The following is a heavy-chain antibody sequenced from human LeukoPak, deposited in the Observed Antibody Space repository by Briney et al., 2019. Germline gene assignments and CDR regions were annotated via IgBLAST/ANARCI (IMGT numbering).Heavy chain of an antibody. CDR3: AGSPQYYYDSSGYFDY. D-gene: IGHD3-22*01. CDR1: GGSISSGGYY. Sequence: SETLSLTCTVSGGSISSGGYYWSWIRQHPGKGPEWIGYIYYSGSTYYNPSLKSRVTISVDTSKNQFSLKLSSVTAADTAVYYCAGSPQYYYDSSGYFDYWGQGTLVTVSS. V-gene: IGHV4-31*03. J-gene: IGHJ4*02. CDR2: IYYSGST.